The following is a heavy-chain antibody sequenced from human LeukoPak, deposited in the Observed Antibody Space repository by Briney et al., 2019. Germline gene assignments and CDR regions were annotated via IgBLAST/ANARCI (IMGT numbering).Heavy chain of an antibody. V-gene: IGHV3-48*04. J-gene: IGHJ4*02. CDR2: ISGVTTSI. CDR3: ARISGYDRRY. D-gene: IGHD5-12*01. Sequence: GGSLRLSCAASGFTFSNAWMTWVRQAPGKGLEWVSYISGVTTSIYYADSVKGRFTISRDNAKNSLYLQMNSLRVEDTAVYYCARISGYDRRYWGQGTLVTVSS. CDR1: GFTFSNAW.